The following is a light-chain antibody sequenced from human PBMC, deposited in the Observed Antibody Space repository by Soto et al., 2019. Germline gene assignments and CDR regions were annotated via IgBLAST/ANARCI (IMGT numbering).Light chain of an antibody. CDR2: GAS. CDR1: QRVSGN. Sequence: IVLTQSPATLSVSPGERATLFCRASQRVSGNLAWYQQKPGQPPRLLMYGASLRATGFPDRFSGSGSGTEFTLTISSLQSEDFAVYYCQQYNNWPPLTFGGGTKVELK. CDR3: QQYNNWPPLT. J-gene: IGKJ4*01. V-gene: IGKV3-15*01.